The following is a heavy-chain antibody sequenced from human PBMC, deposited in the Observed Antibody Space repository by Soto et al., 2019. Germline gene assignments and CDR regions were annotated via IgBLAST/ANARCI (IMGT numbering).Heavy chain of an antibody. CDR1: GFTFSSYW. D-gene: IGHD5-18*01. V-gene: IGHV3-7*05. J-gene: IGHJ4*02. CDR3: AREGPPAVDTAMVYDY. CDR2: IKQDGSEK. Sequence: PGGSLRLSCAASGFTFSSYWMSWVRQAPGKGLEWVANIKQDGSEKYYVDSVKGRFTISRDNAKNSLYLQMNSLRAEDTAVYYCAREGPPAVDTAMVYDYWGQGTLVTVSS.